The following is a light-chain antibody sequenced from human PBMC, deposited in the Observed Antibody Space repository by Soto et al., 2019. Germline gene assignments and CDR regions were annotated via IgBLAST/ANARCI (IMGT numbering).Light chain of an antibody. CDR3: SSYGGSNNFV. J-gene: IGLJ1*01. Sequence: QSVLTQPPSASGSPGQSVTISCTGTSSDVGRYNHVSWYQQYPGKAPKLLIYEVTNRPSGVPDRFSGSKSGNTASLTVSGLQAEDEADYFCSSYGGSNNFVFGTGTKLTVL. CDR2: EVT. CDR1: SSDVGRYNH. V-gene: IGLV2-8*01.